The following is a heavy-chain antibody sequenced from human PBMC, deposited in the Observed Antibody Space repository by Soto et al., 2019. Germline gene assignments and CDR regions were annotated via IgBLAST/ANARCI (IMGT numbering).Heavy chain of an antibody. V-gene: IGHV1-69*13. J-gene: IGHJ5*02. CDR2: IIPIFGSA. D-gene: IGHD2-15*01. CDR1: GYTFTSYG. CDR3: AKVGGKDGYSANWFDP. Sequence: ASVKVSCKASGYTFTSYGISWVRQAPGQGLEWLGRIIPIFGSANYAQKFQGRVTITADESTTTAYMELSSLRSDDTAVYYCAKVGGKDGYSANWFDPWCQRTLVTAPQ.